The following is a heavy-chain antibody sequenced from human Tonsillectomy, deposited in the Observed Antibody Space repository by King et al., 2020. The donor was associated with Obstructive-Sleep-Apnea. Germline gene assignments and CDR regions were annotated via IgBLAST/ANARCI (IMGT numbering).Heavy chain of an antibody. V-gene: IGHV4-4*02. CDR2: ISRGGCT. D-gene: IGHD3-10*01. J-gene: IGHJ5*02. CDR1: GGSISDSKW. Sequence: QLQESGPGLVKSSGTLFLTFAFSGGSISDSKWWTWVRQPPGKGLGWIGEISRGGCTLYNPSLKSRVTISVDKSNDQFSLELGSLTAADTAVYFCARGHGWGSSSDWFDPWGQGILVTVSS. CDR3: ARGHGWGSSSDWFDP.